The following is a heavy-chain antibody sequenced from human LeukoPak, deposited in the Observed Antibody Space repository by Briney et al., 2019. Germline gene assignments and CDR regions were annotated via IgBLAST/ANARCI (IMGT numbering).Heavy chain of an antibody. J-gene: IGHJ5*02. V-gene: IGHV3-11*01. CDR1: GFTFSDYY. CDR3: ASSVAAFSWFDP. CDR2: ISSRGSTI. D-gene: IGHD6-19*01. Sequence: PGGSLRLSCAASGFTFSDYYMSWIRQPPGKGRGWVSYISSRGSTIYYADSVKGRFTISRDNAKNSLYLQMNSLRAEDTAVYYCASSVAAFSWFDPWGQGTLVTVSS.